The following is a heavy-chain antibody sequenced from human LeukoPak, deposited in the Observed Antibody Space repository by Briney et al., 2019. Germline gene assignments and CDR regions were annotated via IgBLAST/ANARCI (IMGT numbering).Heavy chain of an antibody. D-gene: IGHD2-15*01. Sequence: GGSLRLSCAASGFTFSNYWMTWVRQAPGKGLEWVAITKQDGSEKYYVDSVKGRFTISRDNAKNSLYLQMNSLRAEGTAVYYCARVGLGGMSWYFDLWGRGTLVTVSS. CDR2: TKQDGSEK. V-gene: IGHV3-7*01. CDR1: GFTFSNYW. CDR3: ARVGLGGMSWYFDL. J-gene: IGHJ2*01.